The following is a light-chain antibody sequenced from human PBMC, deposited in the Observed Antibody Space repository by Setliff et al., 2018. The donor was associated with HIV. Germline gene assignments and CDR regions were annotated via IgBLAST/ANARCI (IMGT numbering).Light chain of an antibody. CDR3: CSFTSSNTYV. V-gene: IGLV2-14*03. J-gene: IGLJ1*01. CDR1: SRDVGGGSNY. Sequence: ALAQAASVSGSPGQSITMSCTGTSRDVGGGSNYVSWFQQHPGKAPKLIIFDVNKRPSGVSDRFSASKSGNTASLTISGLQADDEADYYCCSFTSSNTYVFGTGTKVTVL. CDR2: DVN.